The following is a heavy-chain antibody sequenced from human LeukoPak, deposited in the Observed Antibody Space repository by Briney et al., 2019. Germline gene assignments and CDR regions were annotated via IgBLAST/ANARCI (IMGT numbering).Heavy chain of an antibody. J-gene: IGHJ4*02. CDR3: ARHNFRNGYNRPFDY. Sequence: SETLSLTCTVSGGSISSSDYYWGWIRQPPGKGLEWIGNIFHSGTTYYDPSLKSRVIISVDTSKNHFSLKLSSVTAADTALYYCARHNFRNGYNRPFDYWGQGTLVTVSS. V-gene: IGHV4-39*01. CDR2: IFHSGTT. D-gene: IGHD5-24*01. CDR1: GGSISSSDYY.